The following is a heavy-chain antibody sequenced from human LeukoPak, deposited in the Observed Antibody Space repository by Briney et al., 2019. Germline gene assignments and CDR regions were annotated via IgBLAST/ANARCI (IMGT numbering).Heavy chain of an antibody. CDR3: AKDPENPAASDAFDI. CDR1: GFTVSSNY. CDR2: IRYDGSNK. D-gene: IGHD2-2*01. J-gene: IGHJ3*02. Sequence: GGSLRLSCAASGFTVSSNYMSWVRQAPGKGLEWVAFIRYDGSNKYYADSVKGRFTISRDNSKNTLYLQMNSLRAEDTAVYYCAKDPENPAASDAFDIWGQGTMVTVSS. V-gene: IGHV3-30*02.